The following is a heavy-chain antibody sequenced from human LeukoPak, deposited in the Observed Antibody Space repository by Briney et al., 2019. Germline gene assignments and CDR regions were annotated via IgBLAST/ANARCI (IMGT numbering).Heavy chain of an antibody. V-gene: IGHV1-2*02. Sequence: ASVKVSCKASGYTFTGYYMHWVRQAPGQGLEWMGWINPNTGDTNYAQKFQGRVTMTRDTSVSTAYMEPSRLRSDDTAVYYCARTSSYCSGGNCYTAYWGQGTLVTVSS. CDR3: ARTSSYCSGGNCYTAY. CDR1: GYTFTGYY. D-gene: IGHD2-15*01. CDR2: INPNTGDT. J-gene: IGHJ4*02.